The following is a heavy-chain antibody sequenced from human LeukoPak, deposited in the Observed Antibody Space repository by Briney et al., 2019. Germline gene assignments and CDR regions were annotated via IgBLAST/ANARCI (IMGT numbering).Heavy chain of an antibody. Sequence: ASEALSPTCTVSGGSISSGSYYWSWIRQPAGKGLEWIGRIYTSGSTNCNPSLKSRVTISVDTSKNQFSLKLSSVTAADTAVYYCARAAGTAQFYYFDYWGQGTLVTVSS. D-gene: IGHD1-14*01. V-gene: IGHV4-61*02. CDR1: GGSISSGSYY. J-gene: IGHJ4*02. CDR2: IYTSGST. CDR3: ARAAGTAQFYYFDY.